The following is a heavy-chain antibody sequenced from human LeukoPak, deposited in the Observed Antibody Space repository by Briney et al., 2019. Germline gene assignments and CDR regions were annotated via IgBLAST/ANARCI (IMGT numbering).Heavy chain of an antibody. CDR3: ARRVPKLGFDP. V-gene: IGHV3-30*04. D-gene: IGHD1-1*01. Sequence: GGSLRLSCAASGFTFSSYAMHWVRQAPGKGLEWVAVISYDGSNKYYADSVKGRFTISRDNPKNTLYLQMNSLRAEDTAVYYCARRVPKLGFDPWGQGTLVTVSS. J-gene: IGHJ5*02. CDR2: ISYDGSNK. CDR1: GFTFSSYA.